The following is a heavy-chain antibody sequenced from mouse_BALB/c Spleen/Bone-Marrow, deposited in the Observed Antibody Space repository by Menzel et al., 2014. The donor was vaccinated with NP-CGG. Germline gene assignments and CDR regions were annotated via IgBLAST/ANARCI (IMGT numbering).Heavy chain of an antibody. CDR1: GFNIKDIY. J-gene: IGHJ2*01. Sequence: EVKLVESGAELVKPGASVRLSCTASGFNIKDIYIHWMKQRPEQGLEWIGRIDPANGYTKFDPKFRDKATFTADTSSNTANLQLGSLTSEDTAVYYCASSGTGGYFDCWGQGTTLTVSS. CDR3: ASSGTGGYFDC. D-gene: IGHD3-3*01. CDR2: IDPANGYT. V-gene: IGHV14-3*02.